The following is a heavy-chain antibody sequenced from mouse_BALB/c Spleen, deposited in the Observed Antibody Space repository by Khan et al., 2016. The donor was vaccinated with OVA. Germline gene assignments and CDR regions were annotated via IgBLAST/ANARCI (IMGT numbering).Heavy chain of an antibody. J-gene: IGHJ3*01. CDR2: IFPNNGGT. CDR3: ARHGYGGFAY. CDR1: GYPFTDYN. V-gene: IGHV1-18*01. Sequence: VRLQQSGPELVKPGASVKIPCKASGYPFTDYNLAWVKQSHGRGLVWIGDIFPNNGGTVYNEKFKGRATLTVDKSSSTAFMELHSLTSEDTAVYYCARHGYGGFAYWGQGTLVTVSA. D-gene: IGHD2-2*01.